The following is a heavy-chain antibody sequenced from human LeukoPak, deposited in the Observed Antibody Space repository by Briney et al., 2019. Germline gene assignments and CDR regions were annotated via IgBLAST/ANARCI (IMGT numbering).Heavy chain of an antibody. J-gene: IGHJ4*02. CDR1: GGSITSYY. V-gene: IGHV4-59*08. CDR2: IYSSGST. D-gene: IGHD3-22*01. Sequence: PSETLSLTCTVSGGSITSYYWSWIRQPPGKGLEWMGYIYSSGSTNYNPSLKSRVTISVDTSRNQFSLKLNSVTAADTAVYFCARHYYDRSGSYSFDYWSQGALVTVSS. CDR3: ARHYYDRSGSYSFDY.